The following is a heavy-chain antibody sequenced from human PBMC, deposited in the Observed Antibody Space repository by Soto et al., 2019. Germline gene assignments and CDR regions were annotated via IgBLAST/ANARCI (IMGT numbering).Heavy chain of an antibody. J-gene: IGHJ6*02. CDR2: IIPIFGKA. CDR1: GGTFSSYA. Sequence: QVQLVQSGAEVKKPGSSVKVSCKASGGTFSSYAISWVRQAPGQGLEWMGGIIPIFGKANYAQKFQGRVTITADESTSTAYMELSSLRSEDTAVYYCAREGRYGSGREYGMDVWGQGTTVTVSS. CDR3: AREGRYGSGREYGMDV. V-gene: IGHV1-69*12. D-gene: IGHD3-10*01.